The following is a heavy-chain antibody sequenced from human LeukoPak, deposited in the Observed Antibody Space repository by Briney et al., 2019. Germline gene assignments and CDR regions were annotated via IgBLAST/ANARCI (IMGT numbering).Heavy chain of an antibody. CDR3: ARERTPKHYYGSGSYDRYFDH. J-gene: IGHJ4*02. CDR1: GGSFSGYY. V-gene: IGHV4-34*01. Sequence: PSETLSLTCAVYGGSFSGYYWSWIRQPPGKGLEWIGEINHSGSTNYNPSLKSRVTISVDTSKNQFSLKLSSVTAADTAIYYCARERTPKHYYGSGSYDRYFDHWGQGALVTVSS. CDR2: INHSGST. D-gene: IGHD3-10*01.